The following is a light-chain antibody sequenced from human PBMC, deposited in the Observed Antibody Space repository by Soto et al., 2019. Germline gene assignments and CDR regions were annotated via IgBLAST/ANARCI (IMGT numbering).Light chain of an antibody. CDR1: QSIHTS. V-gene: IGKV3-11*01. Sequence: EIVMTQSPATLSVSPGERATLSCRASQSIHTSLAWYQQKSGKPPRLVIYDSTLRANGVPDRFGGSRSGTEFTLTISSLEPEDFAVYYCQQRSNWPPTITFGQGTRLEIK. CDR2: DST. J-gene: IGKJ5*01. CDR3: QQRSNWPPTIT.